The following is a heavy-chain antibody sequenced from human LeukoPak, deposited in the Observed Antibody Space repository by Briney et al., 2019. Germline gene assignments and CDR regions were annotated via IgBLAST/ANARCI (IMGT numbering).Heavy chain of an antibody. CDR2: ISGSGGST. J-gene: IGHJ4*02. CDR1: GFTFSSYA. Sequence: GGSLRLSCAASGFTFSSYAMSWVRQAPGKGLEWVSAISGSGGSTYYADSVKGRFTISRDNSKNTLYLQMNSLRAEDTAVYYCAKSLGFGELLSEFDYWGQGTLVTVSS. V-gene: IGHV3-23*01. D-gene: IGHD3-10*01. CDR3: AKSLGFGELLSEFDY.